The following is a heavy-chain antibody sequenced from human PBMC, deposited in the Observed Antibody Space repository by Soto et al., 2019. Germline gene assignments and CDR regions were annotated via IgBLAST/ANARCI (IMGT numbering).Heavy chain of an antibody. V-gene: IGHV4-31*03. Sequence: TLSLTRTVSGGSISSGGYYWSWIRQHPGKGLEWIGYIYYSGSTYYNPSLKSRVTISVDTSKNQFSLKLSSVTAADTAVYYCARGIDDPGWFDPWGQGTLVTVSS. D-gene: IGHD3-16*01. CDR3: ARGIDDPGWFDP. CDR1: GGSISSGGYY. J-gene: IGHJ5*02. CDR2: IYYSGST.